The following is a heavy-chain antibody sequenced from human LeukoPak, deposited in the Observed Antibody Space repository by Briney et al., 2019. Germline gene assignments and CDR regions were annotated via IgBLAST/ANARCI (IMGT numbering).Heavy chain of an antibody. CDR1: GGSISSYY. CDR3: ARRFCSSTSCPGGFDY. CDR2: IYYSGST. V-gene: IGHV4-59*01. Sequence: KPSETLSLTCTVSGGSISSYYWSWIRQPPGKGLEWIGYIYYSGSTNYNPSLKSRVTISVDTSKNQFSLKLSSVTAADTAVYYCARRFCSSTSCPGGFDYWGQGTLVTVSS. D-gene: IGHD2-2*01. J-gene: IGHJ4*02.